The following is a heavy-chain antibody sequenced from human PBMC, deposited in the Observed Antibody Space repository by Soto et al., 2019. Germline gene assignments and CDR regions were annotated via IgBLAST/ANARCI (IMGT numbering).Heavy chain of an antibody. CDR2: IYYSGGT. J-gene: IGHJ6*02. V-gene: IGHV4-31*03. D-gene: IGHD1-1*01. CDR3: ARDRRYSGYYYYGMDV. Sequence: QVQLQESGPGLVKPSQTLSLTCTVSGGSISSGGYYWSWIRQHPGKGLEWIGYIYYSGGTYYNPSLKSRVTISVDTSKNQFSLKLSSVTAADTAVYYCARDRRYSGYYYYGMDVWGQGTTVTVSS. CDR1: GGSISSGGYY.